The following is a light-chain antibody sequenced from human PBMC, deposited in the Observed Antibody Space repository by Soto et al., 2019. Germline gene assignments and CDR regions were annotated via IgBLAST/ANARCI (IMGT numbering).Light chain of an antibody. V-gene: IGKV2-30*01. J-gene: IGKJ1*01. CDR3: SHATDWPPT. Sequence: TISQHVFGCCITKQKLVYSDGNTYLNWFQQRPGQSPRRLIYKVSNRDSGVPDRFSGSGSGTAFTLFIISLEADDVWVYYCSHATDWPPTFGEGTKVDI. CDR2: KVS. CDR1: QKLVYSDGNTY.